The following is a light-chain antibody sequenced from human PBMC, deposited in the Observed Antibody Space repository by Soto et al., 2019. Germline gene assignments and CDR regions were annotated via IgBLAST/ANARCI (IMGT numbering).Light chain of an antibody. V-gene: IGKV1-5*03. J-gene: IGKJ4*01. CDR2: KSS. CDR3: QQYNSYSPLT. Sequence: IQMTQSPSTLSASVGDRVTITCRASQSLSGWLAWYQQKPGKAPKLLISKSSTLESGVPVRFSGSGSGTEFTLTISSLRPDDFATYYCQQYNSYSPLTFGGGTKVDIK. CDR1: QSLSGW.